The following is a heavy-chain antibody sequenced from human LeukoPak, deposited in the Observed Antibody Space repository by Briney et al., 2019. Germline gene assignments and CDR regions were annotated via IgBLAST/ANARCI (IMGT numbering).Heavy chain of an antibody. J-gene: IGHJ5*02. CDR1: GGSISSYY. V-gene: IGHV4-59*08. D-gene: IGHD6-25*01. CDR3: ARRPRRGRFDP. CDR2: IYYSGST. Sequence: PETLSLTCTVSGGSISSYYWSWIRQPPGKGLEWIGYIYYSGSTNYNPSLKSRVTISVDRSKDQFSLKLSSVTAADTAVYYCARRPRRGRFDPWGQGTLVTVSS.